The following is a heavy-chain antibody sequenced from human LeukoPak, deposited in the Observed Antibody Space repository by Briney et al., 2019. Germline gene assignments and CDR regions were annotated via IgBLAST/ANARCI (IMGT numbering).Heavy chain of an antibody. CDR2: IYPGDSDT. CDR3: ARHEKYYYDSSGYSWNWFDP. J-gene: IGHJ5*02. D-gene: IGHD3-22*01. Sequence: GESLKISCKGSGYSFTSYWIGWVRQMPGKGLEWMGIIYPGDSDTRYSPSFQGQVTISADKSISTAYLQWSSLKASDAAMYYCARHEKYYYDSSGYSWNWFDPWGQGTLATVSS. CDR1: GYSFTSYW. V-gene: IGHV5-51*01.